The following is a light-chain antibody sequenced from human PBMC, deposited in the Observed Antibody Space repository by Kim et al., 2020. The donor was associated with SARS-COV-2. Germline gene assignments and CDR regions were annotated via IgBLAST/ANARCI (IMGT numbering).Light chain of an antibody. J-gene: IGKJ4*01. CDR2: DAS. CDR3: QHYDSLPLT. Sequence: SESVGDRVTITCQASQDVKSYLNWYQQKPGKAPKFLIYDASSLATGVPSKFSGAGYGTNFSFTISSLQPEDVATYYCQHYDSLPLTFGGGTKVE. V-gene: IGKV1-33*01. CDR1: QDVKSY.